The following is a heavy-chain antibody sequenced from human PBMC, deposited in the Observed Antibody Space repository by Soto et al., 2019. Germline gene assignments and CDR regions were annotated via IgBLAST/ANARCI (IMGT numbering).Heavy chain of an antibody. CDR2: IYYSGST. J-gene: IGHJ4*02. D-gene: IGHD3-9*01. V-gene: IGHV4-39*01. CDR3: ASITALVPHLDY. CDR1: GGSISSSNYY. Sequence: SETLSLTCTVSGGSISSSNYYWGWTRQPPGKGLEWIGTIYYSGSTYYNPSLKSRVTISVDTSKNQFSLKLSSVTAADTAVYYCASITALVPHLDYWGQGTLVTVSS.